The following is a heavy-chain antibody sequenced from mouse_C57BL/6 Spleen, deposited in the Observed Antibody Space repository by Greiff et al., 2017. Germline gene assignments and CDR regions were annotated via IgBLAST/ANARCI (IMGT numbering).Heavy chain of an antibody. CDR1: GYTFTSYT. CDR2: INPSSGYT. J-gene: IGHJ4*01. Sequence: VQLQQSGAELARPGASVKMSCKASGYTFTSYTMHWVKQRPGQGLEWIGYINPSSGYTKYNQKFKDKDTLTADKSSSTTYMQLSSLTSEDSAVXYCARSERSYAMDYWGQGTSVTVSS. V-gene: IGHV1-4*01. CDR3: ARSERSYAMDY.